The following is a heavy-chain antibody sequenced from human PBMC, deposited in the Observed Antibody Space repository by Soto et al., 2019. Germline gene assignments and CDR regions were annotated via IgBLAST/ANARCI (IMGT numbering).Heavy chain of an antibody. CDR3: ARAHYYDSSGYYPNFDY. J-gene: IGHJ4*02. Sequence: ASVKVSCKASGFTFTKNAIHWVRQAPGQRLEWMGWINAANGNTKYSQKFQGRVTIIRDTSASTAYMELTSLRSEDTAVYYCARAHYYDSSGYYPNFDYWGQGTLVTVSS. V-gene: IGHV1-3*01. CDR2: INAANGNT. D-gene: IGHD3-22*01. CDR1: GFTFTKNA.